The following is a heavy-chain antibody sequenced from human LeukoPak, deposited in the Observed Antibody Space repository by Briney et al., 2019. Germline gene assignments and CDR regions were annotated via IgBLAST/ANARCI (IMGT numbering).Heavy chain of an antibody. V-gene: IGHV4-61*02. CDR2: IYTSGST. Sequence: KPSETLSLTCTVSGGSISSGSYYWSWIRQPAGKGLEWIGRIYTSGSTNYNPSLKSRVTISVDTSKNQFSLKLSSVTAADTAVYYCATPRGYSSSWYRGFDYWGQGTLVTVSS. D-gene: IGHD6-13*01. CDR3: ATPRGYSSSWYRGFDY. CDR1: GGSISSGSYY. J-gene: IGHJ4*02.